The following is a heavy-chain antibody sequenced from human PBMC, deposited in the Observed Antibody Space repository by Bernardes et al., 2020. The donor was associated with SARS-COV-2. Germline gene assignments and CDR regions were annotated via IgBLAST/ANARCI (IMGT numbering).Heavy chain of an antibody. CDR1: GFTFDDYA. D-gene: IGHD4-17*01. CDR2: ISWNSGSI. Sequence: SLRLSCAASGFTFDDYAMHWVRQAPGKGLEWVSGISWNSGSIGYADSVKGRFTISRDNAKNSLYLQMNSLRAEDTALYYCAKAFDGDGADYWGQGTLVTVSS. CDR3: AKAFDGDGADY. J-gene: IGHJ4*02. V-gene: IGHV3-9*01.